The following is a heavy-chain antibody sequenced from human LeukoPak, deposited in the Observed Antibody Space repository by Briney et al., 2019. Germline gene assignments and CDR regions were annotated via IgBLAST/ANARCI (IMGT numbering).Heavy chain of an antibody. CDR3: AREGPRGYSYGYYYYYGMDV. D-gene: IGHD5-18*01. V-gene: IGHV4-59*01. Sequence: NASETLSLTCTVSGGSISSYYWSWIRQPPGKGLEWIGYIYYSGSTNYNPSLKSRVTISVDTSKNQFSLKLSSVTAADTAVYYCAREGPRGYSYGYYYYYGMDVWGQGTTVTVSS. CDR1: GGSISSYY. J-gene: IGHJ6*02. CDR2: IYYSGST.